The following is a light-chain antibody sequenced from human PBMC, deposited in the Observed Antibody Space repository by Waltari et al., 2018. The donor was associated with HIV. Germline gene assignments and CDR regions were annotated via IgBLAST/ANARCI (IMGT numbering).Light chain of an antibody. J-gene: IGLJ3*02. CDR2: EVN. CDR3: CSYAGRKTLM. CDR1: ISYIGFYNY. V-gene: IGLV2-8*01. Sequence: QSALTQPPSASVSPGPSVTISCTGTISYIGFYNYVSWYQQHPGKAPKVMIYEVNKRPSGVPDRFSGSKSGNTASLTISGLQAEDEADYYCCSYAGRKTLMFGGGTKLTVL.